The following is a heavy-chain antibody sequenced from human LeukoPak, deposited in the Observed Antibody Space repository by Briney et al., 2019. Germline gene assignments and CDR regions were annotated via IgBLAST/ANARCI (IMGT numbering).Heavy chain of an antibody. D-gene: IGHD3-22*01. J-gene: IGHJ4*02. V-gene: IGHV3-33*08. CDR1: GFTFSNYW. Sequence: GGSLRLSCAASGFTFSNYWMHWVRQAPGKGLEWVAVIWYDGSNKYYADSVKGRFTISRDNSKNTLYLQMNSLRAEDTAVYYCARDNYYDSSGYYYRYSYFDYWGQGTLVTVSS. CDR3: ARDNYYDSSGYYYRYSYFDY. CDR2: IWYDGSNK.